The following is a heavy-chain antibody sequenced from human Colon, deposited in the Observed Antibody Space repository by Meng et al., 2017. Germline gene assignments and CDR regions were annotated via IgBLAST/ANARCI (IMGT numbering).Heavy chain of an antibody. D-gene: IGHD2-21*02. CDR1: GFTFSSYA. Sequence: GESLKISCAASGFTFSSYAMSWVRQAPGKGLEWVSAISGSGGSKYYADSVKGRFTISRDNSKNTLYLQMNSLRAEDTAVYYCAKDRGVTPDYWGQGTLVTVSS. CDR3: AKDRGVTPDY. CDR2: ISGSGGSK. J-gene: IGHJ4*02. V-gene: IGHV3-23*01.